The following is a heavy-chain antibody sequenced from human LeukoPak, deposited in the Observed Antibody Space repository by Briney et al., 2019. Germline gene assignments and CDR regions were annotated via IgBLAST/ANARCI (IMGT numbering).Heavy chain of an antibody. Sequence: GGSLRLSCAASGFTFSSYAMHWVRQAPGKGLQWVAVISYDGSNKYYADSVKGRFTISRDNSKNTLYLQMNSLRAEDTAVYYCAREGNYYDSSGYYTGYFDYWGQGTLVTVSS. CDR3: AREGNYYDSSGYYTGYFDY. CDR1: GFTFSSYA. CDR2: ISYDGSNK. D-gene: IGHD3-22*01. V-gene: IGHV3-30-3*01. J-gene: IGHJ4*02.